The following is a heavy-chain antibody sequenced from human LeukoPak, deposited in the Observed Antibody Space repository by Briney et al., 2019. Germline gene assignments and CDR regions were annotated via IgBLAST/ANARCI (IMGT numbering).Heavy chain of an antibody. D-gene: IGHD2-15*01. Sequence: SETLSLTCAVYGGSFSGYYWSWIRQPPGKGLEWIGEINHSGSTNYNPSLKSRVTLSVDTSKNQFSLKLSSVTAADTAVYYCARVRLPIDYWGQGTLVTVSS. CDR2: INHSGST. V-gene: IGHV4-34*01. J-gene: IGHJ4*02. CDR1: GGSFSGYY. CDR3: ARVRLPIDY.